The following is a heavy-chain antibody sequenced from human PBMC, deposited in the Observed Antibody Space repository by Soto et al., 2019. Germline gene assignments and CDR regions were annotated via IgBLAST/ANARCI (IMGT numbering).Heavy chain of an antibody. J-gene: IGHJ6*02. V-gene: IGHV3-48*02. Sequence: EVQLVESGGGLVQPGGSLRLSCAASGFSFSTYSMNWVRQAPGKGLEWVSYIRSRSYTIYYVDSVKGRFTISRDNAKNSVYLQMNSLRDEDTAVDCCAGGGSSSDNGMDVWGQGTTVTVSS. CDR2: IRSRSYTI. CDR1: GFSFSTYS. D-gene: IGHD6-6*01. CDR3: AGGGSSSDNGMDV.